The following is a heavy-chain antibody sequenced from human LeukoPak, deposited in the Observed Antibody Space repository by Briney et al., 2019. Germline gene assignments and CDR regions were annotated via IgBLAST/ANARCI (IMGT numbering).Heavy chain of an antibody. CDR3: ARDRYDAVPGIWSLDY. D-gene: IGHD6-19*01. V-gene: IGHV3-33*01. J-gene: IGHJ4*02. CDR1: GFTFNNYG. Sequence: GGSLRLSCAASGFTFNNYGMHWVRQAPGKGLEWVAVIWFDGNNKQYADSVKGRFTISRDNSKSTLHLQMNRLRDEDTAVYYCARDRYDAVPGIWSLDYWGQGTLVTVSS. CDR2: IWFDGNNK.